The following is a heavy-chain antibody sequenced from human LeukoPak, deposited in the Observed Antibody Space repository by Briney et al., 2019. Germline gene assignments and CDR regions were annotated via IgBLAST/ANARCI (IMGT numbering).Heavy chain of an antibody. CDR2: IYHSGST. D-gene: IGHD1-26*01. CDR3: AANGYYTIEY. J-gene: IGHJ4*02. V-gene: IGHV4-4*02. Sequence: SETLSLTCAVSGGSISSTNWWSWVRQPPGKGLEWIGEIYHSGSTNYSPSLKSRVTISVDKSKNQFSLNFNSMSAADSAVYYCAANGYYTIEYWGQGTLVTVSS. CDR1: GGSISSTNW.